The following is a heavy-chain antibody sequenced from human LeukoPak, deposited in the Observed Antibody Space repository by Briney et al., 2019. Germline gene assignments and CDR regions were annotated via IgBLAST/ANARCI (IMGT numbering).Heavy chain of an antibody. CDR3: ARASRYFDWLAPFDY. CDR2: ISYDGSSK. V-gene: IGHV3-30*01. Sequence: GGSLRLSCAASGFTFSSYAMHWVRQAPGKGLEWVAVISYDGSSKYYADSVKGRFTISRDNSKNTLYLQMNSLRAEDTAVYYCARASRYFDWLAPFDYWGQGTLVTVSS. J-gene: IGHJ4*02. D-gene: IGHD3-9*01. CDR1: GFTFSSYA.